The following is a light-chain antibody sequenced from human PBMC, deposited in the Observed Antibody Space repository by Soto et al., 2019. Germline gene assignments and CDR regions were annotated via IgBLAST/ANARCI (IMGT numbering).Light chain of an antibody. CDR3: LQHNTFPRT. CDR2: AAS. CDR1: QSISIY. J-gene: IGKJ1*01. V-gene: IGKV1-39*01. Sequence: DIQMTQSPSSLSASVGDRVTITCRASQSISIYLNWYQQKPGKAPKLLIYAASSLQSGVPSRFSADGSGTDFTLTISSLQPEDFATYYCLQHNTFPRTFGQGTKVGIK.